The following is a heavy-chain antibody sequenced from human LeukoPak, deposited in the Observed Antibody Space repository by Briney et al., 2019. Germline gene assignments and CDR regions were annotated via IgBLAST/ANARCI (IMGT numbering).Heavy chain of an antibody. CDR1: GYTFTGYY. CDR3: ARDSGMVRGAKNYYYYMDV. Sequence: GASVKVSCKASGYTFTGYYMHWVRQAPGQGLEWMGWINPNSGGTNYAQKFQGRVTMTRNTSISTAYMELSSLRSEDTAVYYCARDSGMVRGAKNYYYYMDVWGKGTTVTVSS. D-gene: IGHD3-10*01. V-gene: IGHV1-2*02. CDR2: INPNSGGT. J-gene: IGHJ6*03.